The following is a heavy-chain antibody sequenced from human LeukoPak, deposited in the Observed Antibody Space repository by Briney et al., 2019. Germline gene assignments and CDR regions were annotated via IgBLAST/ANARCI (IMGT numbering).Heavy chain of an antibody. CDR1: GGTFSSYA. CDR2: IIPIFGTA. Sequence: SVKVSCKASGGTFSSYAISWVRQAPGQGLEWMGGIIPIFGTANYAQKFQGRVTITADESTSTAYMELSSLRSEDTAVYYCARGPHSSSWPDIPRDYWGQGTLVTVSS. V-gene: IGHV1-69*01. CDR3: ARGPHSSSWPDIPRDY. D-gene: IGHD6-13*01. J-gene: IGHJ4*02.